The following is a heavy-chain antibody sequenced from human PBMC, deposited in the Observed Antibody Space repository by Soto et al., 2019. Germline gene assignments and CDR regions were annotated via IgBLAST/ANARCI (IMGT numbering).Heavy chain of an antibody. J-gene: IGHJ5*02. D-gene: IGHD1-20*01. V-gene: IGHV4-31*03. CDR3: ASVGGINWFDP. CDR2: IYYSGST. CDR1: GGSISSGGYY. Sequence: QVQLQESGPGLVKPSQTLSLTCTVSGGSISSGGYYWSWIRQHPGKGLEWIGYIYYSGSTYYNPSLQXRXTXSXXTSKTQFSLKLSSVTAADTAVYYCASVGGINWFDPWGQGTLVTVSS.